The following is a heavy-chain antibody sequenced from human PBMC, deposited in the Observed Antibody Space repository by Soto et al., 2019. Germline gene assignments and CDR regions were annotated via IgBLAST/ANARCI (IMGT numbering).Heavy chain of an antibody. D-gene: IGHD3-3*01. CDR3: ANGPYYDFWSGYSYHCDY. J-gene: IGHJ4*02. V-gene: IGHV3-23*01. Sequence: EVQLLESGGGLVQPGGSLRLSCAASGFTFSSYAMNWVRQAPGKGLEWVSAISGSGDSTYYADSVKGRFTISRDKSKNMLYLQMNSLRAEDTALYYCANGPYYDFWSGYSYHCDYWGQGTLVTASS. CDR1: GFTFSSYA. CDR2: ISGSGDST.